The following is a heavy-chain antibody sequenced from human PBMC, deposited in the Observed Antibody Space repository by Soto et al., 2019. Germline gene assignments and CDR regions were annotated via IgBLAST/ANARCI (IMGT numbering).Heavy chain of an antibody. D-gene: IGHD3-9*01. CDR1: GFTFSSYS. CDR2: ISSSSSYI. J-gene: IGHJ6*02. V-gene: IGHV3-21*01. CDR3: ARDFFDVFLTDYYYGMDV. Sequence: EVQLVESGGGLVKPGGSLRLSCAASGFTFSSYSMNWVRQAPGKGLEWVSSISSSSSYIYYADSVKGRFTISRDNAKNSLYLQMNSLRAEDTAVDYCARDFFDVFLTDYYYGMDVWGQGTTVTVSS.